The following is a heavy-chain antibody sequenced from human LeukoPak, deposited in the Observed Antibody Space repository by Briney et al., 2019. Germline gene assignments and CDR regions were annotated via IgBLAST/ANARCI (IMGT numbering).Heavy chain of an antibody. CDR3: ARDLDKAMEGAFDI. D-gene: IGHD5-18*01. CDR2: VRYSGST. CDR1: GGSINNYY. J-gene: IGHJ3*02. V-gene: IGHV4-59*12. Sequence: SETLSLTCTVSGGSINNYYWSWIRQAPGKGLEWIGYVRYSGSTNYNPSLKSRVTISVDKSKNQFSLKLSSVTSADTAVYYCARDLDKAMEGAFDIWGQGTMVTVSS.